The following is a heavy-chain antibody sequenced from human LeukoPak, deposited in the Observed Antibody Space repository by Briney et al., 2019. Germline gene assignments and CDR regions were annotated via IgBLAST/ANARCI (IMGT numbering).Heavy chain of an antibody. Sequence: SETLSLTCTVSGGSISSGSYYWSWIRQPAGKGLEWIGRIYTSGSTNYNPSLKSRVTISVDTSKNQFSLKLSSVTAADTAVYYCARLRYGGNYFDYWGQGTLVTVSS. CDR3: ARLRYGGNYFDY. CDR2: IYTSGST. V-gene: IGHV4-61*02. CDR1: GGSISSGSYY. D-gene: IGHD4-23*01. J-gene: IGHJ4*02.